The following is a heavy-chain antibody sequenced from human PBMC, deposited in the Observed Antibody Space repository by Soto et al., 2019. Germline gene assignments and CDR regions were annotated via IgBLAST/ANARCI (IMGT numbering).Heavy chain of an antibody. CDR1: GGSISSYY. CDR3: ARVSCSGGSCYYFYFDY. CDR2: IYYSGST. Sequence: SETLSLTCTVSGGSISSYYWSWIRQPPGKGLEWIGYIYYSGSTNYNPSLKSRVTISVDTSKNQFSLKLSSVTAADTAVYYCARVSCSGGSCYYFYFDYWGQGTLVTVSS. D-gene: IGHD2-15*01. V-gene: IGHV4-59*01. J-gene: IGHJ4*02.